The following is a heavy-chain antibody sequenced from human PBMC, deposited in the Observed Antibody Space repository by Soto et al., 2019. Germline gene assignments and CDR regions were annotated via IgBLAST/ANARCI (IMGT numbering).Heavy chain of an antibody. V-gene: IGHV3-11*01. CDR1: GFTFSDHF. Sequence: QLQLVESGGGLVKPGGSLRLSCAASGFTFSDHFMSWIRQAPGQGLEWVSYVSRSGSSIYYADSVKGRFTISRDNAKNSLYLQMNSLRAEDTAVYYCARVPKGVVVAANDYWGQGSLVTVSS. J-gene: IGHJ4*02. D-gene: IGHD2-15*01. CDR2: VSRSGSSI. CDR3: ARVPKGVVVAANDY.